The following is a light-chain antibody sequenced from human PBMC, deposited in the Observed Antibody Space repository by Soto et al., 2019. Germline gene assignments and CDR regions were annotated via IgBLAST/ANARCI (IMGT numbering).Light chain of an antibody. CDR3: QQYGTSEII. Sequence: DIQMTQSPSTLSASVGYRFTITCRASQSISSWLAWYQQKPGKAPKLLIYKASSLESGVPSRFSGSGSGTDFTLTISRLEPEDFAVFYCQQYGTSEIIFGQGTRREI. J-gene: IGKJ5*01. CDR1: QSISSW. V-gene: IGKV1-5*03. CDR2: KAS.